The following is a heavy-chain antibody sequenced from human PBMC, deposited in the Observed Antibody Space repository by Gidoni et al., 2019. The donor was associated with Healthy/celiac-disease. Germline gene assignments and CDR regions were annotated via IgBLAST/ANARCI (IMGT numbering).Heavy chain of an antibody. V-gene: IGHV3-9*01. CDR1: GFTFDDYA. CDR2: ISWNRGSI. D-gene: IGHD3-22*01. Sequence: EVQLVESGGGLVQPGRSLRLSCAASGFTFDDYAMHWVRQAPGKGLEWGSGISWNRGSIGYADSVKGRFTISRDNAKNSLYLQMNSLRAEDTALYYCAKDKNYYDSSGYSFDYWGQGTLVTVSS. CDR3: AKDKNYYDSSGYSFDY. J-gene: IGHJ4*02.